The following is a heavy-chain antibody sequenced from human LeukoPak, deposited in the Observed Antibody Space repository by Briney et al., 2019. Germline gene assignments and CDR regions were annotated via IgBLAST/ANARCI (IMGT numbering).Heavy chain of an antibody. D-gene: IGHD5-18*01. J-gene: IGHJ3*01. CDR1: GVSISSFY. CDR3: ARQGYSSTSDAFDV. Sequence: KPSETLSLTCFVSGVSISSFYWSWVRQPPGKGLEWIGYVYYGGSTTYNPSLKSRVTISVDTSRRQFSLNLTSVTAAGTAVYYCARQGYSSTSDAFDVWGQGTMVTVS. CDR2: VYYGGST. V-gene: IGHV4-59*08.